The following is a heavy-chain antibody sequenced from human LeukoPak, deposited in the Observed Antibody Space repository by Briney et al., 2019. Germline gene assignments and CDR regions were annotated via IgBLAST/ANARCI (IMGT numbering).Heavy chain of an antibody. J-gene: IGHJ1*01. D-gene: IGHD6-19*01. V-gene: IGHV3-9*01. Sequence: GGSLRLSCAASGFTFDNYAMNWVRQVPGKGLEWISLISWNSGTIGYADSVKGRFTISRDNANNFLYLQMNSLRAEDTALYYCARAYKDRSLAGKKEFFQHWGRGTLVTVSS. CDR1: GFTFDNYA. CDR3: ARAYKDRSLAGKKEFFQH. CDR2: ISWNSGTI.